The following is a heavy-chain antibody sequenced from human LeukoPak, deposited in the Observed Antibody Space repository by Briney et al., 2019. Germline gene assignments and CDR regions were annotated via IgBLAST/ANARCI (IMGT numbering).Heavy chain of an antibody. J-gene: IGHJ4*02. V-gene: IGHV4-39*07. D-gene: IGHD3-22*01. Sequence: PSETLSLTCTVSGGSISSSNYYWGWIRQPPGKGLEWIATIYYSGSTYYNPSLKSRVTISVDTSKNQFSLKLSSVTAADTAVYYCARGEYYYDSSGYYISTYYFDYWGQGTLVTVSS. CDR1: GGSISSSNYY. CDR2: IYYSGST. CDR3: ARGEYYYDSSGYYISTYYFDY.